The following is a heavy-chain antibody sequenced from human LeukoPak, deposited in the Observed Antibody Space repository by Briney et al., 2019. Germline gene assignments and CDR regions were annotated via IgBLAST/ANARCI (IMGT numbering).Heavy chain of an antibody. CDR2: ISSSSSI. V-gene: IGHV3-48*02. J-gene: IGHJ4*02. Sequence: GGSLRLSCADSGFTFSTYNMNWVRQAPGKGLEWVSYISSSSSIYYADSVKGRFTISRDNAKNSLYLQMNSLRDEDTAVYYCARSITMVHYSFDYWGQGTLVTVSS. CDR1: GFTFSTYN. D-gene: IGHD3-10*01. CDR3: ARSITMVHYSFDY.